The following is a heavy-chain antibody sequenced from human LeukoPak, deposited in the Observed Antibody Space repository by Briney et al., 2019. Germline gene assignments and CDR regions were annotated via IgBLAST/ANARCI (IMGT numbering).Heavy chain of an antibody. CDR2: MNPNSGNT. Sequence: ASVKVSCKASGYAFTSYDINWVRQATVQGLESMGWMNPNSGNTGYAQKFQGRVTMTTDTSTSTAYMELRSLRSDDTAVYYCARVADTMVRGVTYYYYYGMDVWGKGTTVTVSS. J-gene: IGHJ6*04. CDR3: ARVADTMVRGVTYYYYYGMDV. CDR1: GYAFTSYD. V-gene: IGHV1-8*01. D-gene: IGHD3-10*01.